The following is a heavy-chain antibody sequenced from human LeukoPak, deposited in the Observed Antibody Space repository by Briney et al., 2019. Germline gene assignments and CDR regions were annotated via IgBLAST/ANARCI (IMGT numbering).Heavy chain of an antibody. Sequence: PSETLSLTCTISGGSVSDYYWSWIRRSPGKGLEWIGYIYHTGSTSYSPSLKSRVTISADTSQNQFSLKLSSVTAADTVVYYCASRKLGNDYWGQGTLVTVSS. D-gene: IGHD7-27*01. J-gene: IGHJ4*02. CDR1: GGSVSDYY. V-gene: IGHV4-59*02. CDR2: IYHTGST. CDR3: ASRKLGNDY.